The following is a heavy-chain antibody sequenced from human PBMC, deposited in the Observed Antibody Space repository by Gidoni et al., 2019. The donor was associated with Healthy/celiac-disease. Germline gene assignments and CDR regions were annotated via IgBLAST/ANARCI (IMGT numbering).Heavy chain of an antibody. CDR1: GFTFSGSA. CDR3: TRSPDIVATIVWFDP. CDR2: IRSKANSYAT. D-gene: IGHD5-12*01. J-gene: IGHJ5*02. Sequence: EVQLVESGGGLVPPGGSLNLSCAASGFTFSGSAMHWVRQASGKGREWVGRIRSKANSYATAYAASVKGRFTISRDDSKNTAYLQMNSLKTEDTAVYYCTRSPDIVATIVWFDPWGQGTLVTVSS. V-gene: IGHV3-73*02.